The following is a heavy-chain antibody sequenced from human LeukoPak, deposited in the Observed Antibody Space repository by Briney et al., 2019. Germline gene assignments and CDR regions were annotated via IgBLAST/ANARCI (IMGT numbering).Heavy chain of an antibody. CDR2: ISSSSSYI. Sequence: PGGSLRLSCAASGFTFSSYSMNWDRQAPGKGPEWVSSISSSSSYIYYADSVKGRFTISRDNAKNSLYLQMNSLRAEDTAVYYCARGYSSSSGRGYWGQGTLVTVSS. CDR3: ARGYSSSSGRGY. V-gene: IGHV3-21*01. J-gene: IGHJ4*02. D-gene: IGHD6-6*01. CDR1: GFTFSSYS.